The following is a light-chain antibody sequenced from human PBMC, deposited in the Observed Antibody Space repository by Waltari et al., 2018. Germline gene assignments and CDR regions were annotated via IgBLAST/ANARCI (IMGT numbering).Light chain of an antibody. CDR2: DVA. J-gene: IGLJ2*01. Sequence: QSALTQPASVSGSPGQSITISCTGTSSDIGVYNHVSWYQQHPVKAPNLILNDVAYRPSGVSDRFSGSKSGNTASLTISGLQAEDEADYYCNSYTVSSAVIFGGGTRLTVL. V-gene: IGLV2-14*03. CDR3: NSYTVSSAVI. CDR1: SSDIGVYNH.